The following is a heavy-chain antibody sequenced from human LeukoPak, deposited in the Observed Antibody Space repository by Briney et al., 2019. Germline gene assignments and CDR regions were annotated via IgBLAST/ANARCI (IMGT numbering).Heavy chain of an antibody. Sequence: SETLSLTCTVSGGSISSYYWSWIRQPPGKGLEWIGYIYYSGSTNYNPSLKSRVTISVDTSKNQFSLKLSSVTAADTAVYYCARDPYYYDSTPTWGQGTMVTVSS. CDR1: GGSISSYY. CDR3: ARDPYYYDSTPT. V-gene: IGHV4-59*12. CDR2: IYYSGST. D-gene: IGHD3-22*01. J-gene: IGHJ3*01.